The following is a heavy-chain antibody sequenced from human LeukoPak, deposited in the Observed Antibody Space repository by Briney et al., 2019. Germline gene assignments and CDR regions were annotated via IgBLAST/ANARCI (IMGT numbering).Heavy chain of an antibody. CDR2: ISYDGSNK. Sequence: GRSLRLSCAASGFTFSSYAMHLVRQAPGKGLEGVAVISYDGSNKYYADSVKGRFTISRDNSKNTLYLQMNSLRAEDTAVYYCARESILYGSGSYYFDYWGQGTLVTVSS. V-gene: IGHV3-30*04. J-gene: IGHJ4*02. D-gene: IGHD3-10*01. CDR1: GFTFSSYA. CDR3: ARESILYGSGSYYFDY.